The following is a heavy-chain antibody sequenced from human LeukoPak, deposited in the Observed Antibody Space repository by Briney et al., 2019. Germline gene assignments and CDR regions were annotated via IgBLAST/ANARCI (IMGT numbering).Heavy chain of an antibody. Sequence: GGSLRLSCAASGFTFSSYAMHWVRQAPGKGLEWVEVISYDGSNKYYADSVKGRFTISRDNSKNTLYLQMNSLRAEDTAVYYCAKVTSSDLWLLFDYWGQGTLVTVSS. V-gene: IGHV3-30*04. D-gene: IGHD5-18*01. CDR1: GFTFSSYA. J-gene: IGHJ4*02. CDR2: ISYDGSNK. CDR3: AKVTSSDLWLLFDY.